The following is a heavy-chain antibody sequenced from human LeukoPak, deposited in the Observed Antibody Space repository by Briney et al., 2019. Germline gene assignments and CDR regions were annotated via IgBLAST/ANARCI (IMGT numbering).Heavy chain of an antibody. Sequence: PGGSLRLSGAGTGFTFSTYSMNWVRQTPDKGLEWVSSVSSDSHFIFYADSVEGRFTISRDNANNSLYLEINSLRPEDTAVYYCARDRHSGYDFGASTPLPWSYWGQGTLITVSS. V-gene: IGHV3-21*06. CDR1: GFTFSTYS. J-gene: IGHJ4*02. D-gene: IGHD5-12*01. CDR3: ARDRHSGYDFGASTPLPWSY. CDR2: VSSDSHFI.